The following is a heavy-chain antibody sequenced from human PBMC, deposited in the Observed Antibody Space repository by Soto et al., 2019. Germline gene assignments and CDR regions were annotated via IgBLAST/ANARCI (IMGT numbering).Heavy chain of an antibody. CDR1: GYTFTSYA. V-gene: IGHV1-8*02. J-gene: IGHJ4*02. D-gene: IGHD1-1*01. Sequence: ASVKVSCKASGYTFTSYAMHWVRQAPGQGFEWMGWMNPNSGNTGYAQKFQGRVTMTRDTSITTAYMELSSLRSEDTAVYYCASLSDDKRGTLAYWGRGTLVTVSS. CDR2: MNPNSGNT. CDR3: ASLSDDKRGTLAY.